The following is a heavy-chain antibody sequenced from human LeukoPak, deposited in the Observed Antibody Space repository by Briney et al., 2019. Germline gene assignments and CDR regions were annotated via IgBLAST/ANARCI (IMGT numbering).Heavy chain of an antibody. CDR1: GFIFSNYW. Sequence: GGSLRLSCSASGFIFSNYWMSWVRQAPGKGLEWVANIKQDGREKYYVDSVKGRFTISRDNAKNSLSLQMNSLRAEDTAVYFCARDKSYGDSEDYWGQGTLVTVSS. V-gene: IGHV3-7*05. J-gene: IGHJ4*02. CDR2: IKQDGREK. CDR3: ARDKSYGDSEDY. D-gene: IGHD4-17*01.